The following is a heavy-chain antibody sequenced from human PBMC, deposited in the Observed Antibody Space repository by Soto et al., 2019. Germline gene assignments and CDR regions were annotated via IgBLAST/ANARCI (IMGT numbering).Heavy chain of an antibody. Sequence: EVQLLESGGGLVRPGGSLRLSCAASGFSFTSYALSWVRQAPGKGLEWVSTISGSDGKTYYADSVKGRFSISRDTSKTTLYLQMYSLRVEDTAVYYCARWSFLDYWGQGTRVTVS. J-gene: IGHJ4*02. D-gene: IGHD1-26*01. CDR3: ARWSFLDY. V-gene: IGHV3-23*01. CDR2: ISGSDGKT. CDR1: GFSFTSYA.